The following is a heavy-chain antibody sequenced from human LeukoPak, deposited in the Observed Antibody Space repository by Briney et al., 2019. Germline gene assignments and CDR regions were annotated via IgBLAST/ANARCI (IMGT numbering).Heavy chain of an antibody. V-gene: IGHV6-1*01. J-gene: IGHJ4*02. D-gene: IGHD6-13*01. CDR3: ARSRGAAAGTVDY. CDR2: TYYRSKWYN. Sequence: SQTLSLTCAISGDSVSSNCAAWNWLRQSPSRGLEWLGRTYYRSKWYNDYAVSVKSRITINPDTSKNQFSLQLNSVTPEDTAVYYCARSRGAAAGTVDYWGQGTLVTVSS. CDR1: GDSVSSNCAA.